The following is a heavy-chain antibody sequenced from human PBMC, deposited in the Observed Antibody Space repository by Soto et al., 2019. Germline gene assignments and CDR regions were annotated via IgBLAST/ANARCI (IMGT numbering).Heavy chain of an antibody. D-gene: IGHD3-16*02. Sequence: GGSLRLSCAASGFTFSSYGMHWVRQAPGKGLEWVAVIWYDGSNKYYADSVKGRFTISRDNSKNTLYLQMNSLRAEDTAVYYCARDSKYDYIWGSYRSSENAFDIWGQGTMVTVSS. CDR1: GFTFSSYG. CDR2: IWYDGSNK. J-gene: IGHJ3*02. CDR3: ARDSKYDYIWGSYRSSENAFDI. V-gene: IGHV3-33*01.